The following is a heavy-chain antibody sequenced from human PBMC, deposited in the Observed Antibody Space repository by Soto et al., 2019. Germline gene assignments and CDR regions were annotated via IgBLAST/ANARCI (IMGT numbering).Heavy chain of an antibody. J-gene: IGHJ4*02. CDR2: ISYDGSNK. V-gene: IGHV3-30-3*01. Sequence: QVQLVESGGGVVQPGRSLRLSCAASGFTFSSYAMHWVRQAPGKGLEWVAVISYDGSNKYYADSVKGRFTISRDNSKNTLYLQMNRLRAEDTAVYYCASEQDYDFWGGYVCWGQGTLVTVSS. CDR1: GFTFSSYA. D-gene: IGHD3-3*01. CDR3: ASEQDYDFWGGYVC.